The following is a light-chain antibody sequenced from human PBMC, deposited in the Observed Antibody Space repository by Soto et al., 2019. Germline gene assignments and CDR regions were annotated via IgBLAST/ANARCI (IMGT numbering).Light chain of an antibody. CDR3: QHDGTSDL. V-gene: IGKV3-20*01. Sequence: EIVLTQSPGTLSLSPGERATLSCRASQSVSDMYFSWYQQKPSQDPRLLIYASNRATGIPDGFSGSGSGTDFTLTISRLETEAFAVYYCQHDGTSDLFGTGTKVDIK. CDR1: QSVSDMY. J-gene: IGKJ3*01. CDR2: AS.